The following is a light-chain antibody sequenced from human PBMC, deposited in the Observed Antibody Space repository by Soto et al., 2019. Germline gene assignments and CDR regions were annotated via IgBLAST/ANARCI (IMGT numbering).Light chain of an antibody. Sequence: QSALTQPASVSGSPGQSITISCTGSSSDVGSYTSVSWYLQHPGKAPKLMIYEVSNRPSGVSRRFSGSKSGNTASLTISGLQAEDEAHYYCNSYTSDNRNYVFGTGTKVTVL. V-gene: IGLV2-14*01. CDR1: SSDVGSYTS. CDR2: EVS. CDR3: NSYTSDNRNYV. J-gene: IGLJ1*01.